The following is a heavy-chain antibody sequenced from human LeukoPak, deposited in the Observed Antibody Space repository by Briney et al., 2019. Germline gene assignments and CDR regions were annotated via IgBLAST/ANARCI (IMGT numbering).Heavy chain of an antibody. J-gene: IGHJ4*02. V-gene: IGHV4-34*01. Sequence: PSETLSFTCAVYGGSFSGYYWSWIRQPPGKGLEWIGEINHSGSTNYNPSLKSRVTISVDTSKNQFSLKLSSVTAADTAVYYCARGGGSYWGQGTLVTVSS. D-gene: IGHD3-16*01. CDR1: GGSFSGYY. CDR2: INHSGST. CDR3: ARGGGSY.